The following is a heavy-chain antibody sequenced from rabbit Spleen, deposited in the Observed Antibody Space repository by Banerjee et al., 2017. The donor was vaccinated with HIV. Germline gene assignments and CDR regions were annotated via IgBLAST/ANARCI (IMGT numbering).Heavy chain of an antibody. Sequence: QEQLVESGGGLVKPGASLTLICTASGFSFSNGYDMSWVRQAPGKGLEWITCINMVTGKSVYASWAKGRFTMSRTSSTTVTLQVTSLTAADTATYFCARYYSNNGWGLSLWGPGTLVTVS. CDR2: INMVTGKS. V-gene: IGHV1S45*01. CDR3: ARYYSNNGWGLSL. J-gene: IGHJ6*01. D-gene: IGHD4-1*01. CDR1: GFSFSNGYD.